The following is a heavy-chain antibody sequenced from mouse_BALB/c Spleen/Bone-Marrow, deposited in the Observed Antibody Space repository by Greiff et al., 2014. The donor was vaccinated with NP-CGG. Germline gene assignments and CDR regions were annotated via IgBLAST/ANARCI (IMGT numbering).Heavy chain of an antibody. J-gene: IGHJ1*01. V-gene: IGHV5-12-2*01. CDR1: GFIFSRYT. CDR2: ISNGGGST. Sequence: DVMLVESGGGLVQPGGSLKLSCAASGFIFSRYTMSWVRQTPEKRLEWVAYISNGGGSTYYPDTDTVKGRFTISRDNAKNTLYLQMSSLKSEDTAMYYCARHGVRREWYFDVWGAGTTVTVSS. D-gene: IGHD2-14*01. CDR3: ARHGVRREWYFDV.